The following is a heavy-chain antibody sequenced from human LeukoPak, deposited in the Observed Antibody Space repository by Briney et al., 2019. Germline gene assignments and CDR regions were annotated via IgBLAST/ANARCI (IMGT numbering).Heavy chain of an antibody. Sequence: PGGSLRLSCAASGFTFSSYAMSWVRQAPGKGLEWVSAISGSGGSTYYADSVKGRFTISRDNSKNTLYLQMNSLRAGDTAVYYCAKDSDIVVVPAHVDYWGQGTLVTVSS. J-gene: IGHJ4*02. CDR1: GFTFSSYA. CDR3: AKDSDIVVVPAHVDY. V-gene: IGHV3-23*01. D-gene: IGHD2-2*01. CDR2: ISGSGGST.